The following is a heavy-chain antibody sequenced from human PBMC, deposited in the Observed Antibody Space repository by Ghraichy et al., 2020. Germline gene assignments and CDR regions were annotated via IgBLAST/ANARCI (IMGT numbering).Heavy chain of an antibody. V-gene: IGHV4-59*01. CDR3: ARGGVAASQWDAFDI. CDR1: GGSISSYY. J-gene: IGHJ3*02. Sequence: SETLSLTCTVSGGSISSYYWSWIRQPPGKGLEWIGYIYYSGSTNYNPSLKSRVTISVDTSKNQFSLKLSSVTAADTAVYYCARGGVAASQWDAFDIWGQGTMVTVSS. CDR2: IYYSGST. D-gene: IGHD2-15*01.